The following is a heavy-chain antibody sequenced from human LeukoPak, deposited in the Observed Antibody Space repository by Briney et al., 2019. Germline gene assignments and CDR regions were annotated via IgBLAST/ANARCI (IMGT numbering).Heavy chain of an antibody. J-gene: IGHJ6*02. V-gene: IGHV3-66*01. CDR3: ARSVYYDTLTGYYYYALDV. CDR1: GFTVSSNF. D-gene: IGHD3-9*01. Sequence: AGGSLRLSCAASGFTVSSNFMSWVRQAPGKGLEWVSVIYAGGNTYYADSVKGRFTISRDNSKNTLYLQMDSLRGEDTAVYYCARSVYYDTLTGYYYYALDVWGQGTTVTVSS. CDR2: IYAGGNT.